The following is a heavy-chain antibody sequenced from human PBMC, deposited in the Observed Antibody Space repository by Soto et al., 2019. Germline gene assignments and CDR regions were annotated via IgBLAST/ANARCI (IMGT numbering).Heavy chain of an antibody. J-gene: IGHJ4*02. Sequence: QVQLQQWGAGLLKPSETLSLTCAVSGGSFSGYYWSWIRQPPGKGLEWIGEMNDSGNTKYNASLESRVAISVDTSKGHFSLTLTSVTAADMAVYYCASPRWNYIYWGQGTLVAVSS. CDR1: GGSFSGYY. CDR3: ASPRWNYIY. D-gene: IGHD1-7*01. CDR2: MNDSGNT. V-gene: IGHV4-34*01.